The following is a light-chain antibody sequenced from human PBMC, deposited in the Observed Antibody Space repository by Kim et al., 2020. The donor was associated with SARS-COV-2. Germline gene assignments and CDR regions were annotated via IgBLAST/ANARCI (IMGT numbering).Light chain of an antibody. V-gene: IGLV1-47*01. J-gene: IGLJ3*02. CDR1: SSNIGSNY. Sequence: GQGVTISCSGSSSNIGSNYVYWYQQLPGTAPKPLIYRNNQRPSGVPDRFSGSKSGTSASLAISGLRSEDEADYYCAAWDDSLSGWVFGGGTQLTVL. CDR2: RNN. CDR3: AAWDDSLSGWV.